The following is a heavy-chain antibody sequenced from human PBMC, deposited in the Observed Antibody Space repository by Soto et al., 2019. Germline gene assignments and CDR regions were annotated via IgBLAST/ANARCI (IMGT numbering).Heavy chain of an antibody. CDR2: IISGGTRV. Sequence: EVQLVEAGGGLVQPGGSLRLSCAASGFTFSSDWMKWVRQSPGKGLEWVSRIISGGTRVSYADSVKGRFTITRDNAKNTLYLEMHSLTVDDTAVYYCARERTSKGGLDIWGQGTTVTVSS. CDR3: ARERTSKGGLDI. J-gene: IGHJ6*02. V-gene: IGHV3-74*01. CDR1: GFTFSSDW.